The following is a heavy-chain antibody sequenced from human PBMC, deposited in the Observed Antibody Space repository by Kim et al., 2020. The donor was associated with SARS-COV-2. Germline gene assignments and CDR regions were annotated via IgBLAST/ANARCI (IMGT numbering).Heavy chain of an antibody. J-gene: IGHJ4*02. D-gene: IGHD2-15*01. V-gene: IGHV3-30*03. CDR1: GFTFSSYD. CDR3: ATWLSGYDLVVVAASPPLDGY. Sequence: GGSLRLSCAASGFTFSSYDMHWVRQAPGKGLEWVAVVSYTGNNKFYADSVKGRFTISRDNSKNTLYLQMNSLRAEDTAVYYCATWLSGYDLVVVAASPPLDGYWGQGTLVTVSS. CDR2: VSYTGNNK.